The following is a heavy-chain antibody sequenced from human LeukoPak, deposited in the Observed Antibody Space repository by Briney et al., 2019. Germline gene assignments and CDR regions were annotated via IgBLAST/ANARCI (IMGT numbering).Heavy chain of an antibody. J-gene: IGHJ6*04. CDR2: IIPIFGTA. CDR1: GGTFSSYA. V-gene: IGHV1-69*01. Sequence: SVKVSCKASGGTFSSYAISWVRQAPRQGLEWMGGIIPIFGTANYAQKFQGRVTITADESTSTAYMELSSLRSEDTAVYYCARSMVPNSYYYYGMDVWGKGTTVTVSS. CDR3: ARSMVPNSYYYYGMDV. D-gene: IGHD3-10*01.